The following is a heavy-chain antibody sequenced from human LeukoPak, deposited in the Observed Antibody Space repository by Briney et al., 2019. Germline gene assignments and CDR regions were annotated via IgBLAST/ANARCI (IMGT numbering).Heavy chain of an antibody. Sequence: GGSLRLSCAASGFTFSSYAMHWVRQAPGKGLEWVAVISYDGSNKYYADSVKGRFTISRDNSKNTLYLQMNSLRAEDTAVYYCAIRPRYCSGGSCYSVHYWGQGTLVTVSS. CDR3: AIRPRYCSGGSCYSVHY. V-gene: IGHV3-30-3*01. J-gene: IGHJ4*02. CDR2: ISYDGSNK. D-gene: IGHD2-15*01. CDR1: GFTFSSYA.